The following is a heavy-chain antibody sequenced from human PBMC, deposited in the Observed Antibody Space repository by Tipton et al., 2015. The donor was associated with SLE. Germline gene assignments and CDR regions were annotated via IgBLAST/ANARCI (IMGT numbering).Heavy chain of an antibody. J-gene: IGHJ4*02. CDR3: ARDLYGWGDF. D-gene: IGHD6-19*01. V-gene: IGHV3-74*01. CDR2: LNGDGTIS. Sequence: VQLVQSGGGLVQPGGSLRLSCAASGFPFSNYWMHWVRQAPGKGLVWVARLNGDGTISSHADSVKGRFTISRDNAKGTLYLQMNSLRAEDTALYYCARDLYGWGDFWGQGILVTVSS. CDR1: GFPFSNYW.